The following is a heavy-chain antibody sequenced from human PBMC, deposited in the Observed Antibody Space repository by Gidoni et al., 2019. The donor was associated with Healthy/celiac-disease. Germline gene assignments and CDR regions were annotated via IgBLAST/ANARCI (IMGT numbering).Heavy chain of an antibody. CDR1: GFPFSSYG. J-gene: IGHJ4*02. V-gene: IGHV3-30*18. Sequence: QVQLVESGGGVVQPGRSLRLSCAASGFPFSSYGMHWVRQAPGKGLEWVAVISYDGSNKYYADSVKGRFTISRDNSKNTLYLQMNSLRAEDTAVYYCAKEGPVNLVCDYWGQGTLVTVSS. CDR2: ISYDGSNK. CDR3: AKEGPVNLVCDY.